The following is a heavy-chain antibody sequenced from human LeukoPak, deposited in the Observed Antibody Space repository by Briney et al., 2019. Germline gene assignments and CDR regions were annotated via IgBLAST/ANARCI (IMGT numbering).Heavy chain of an antibody. J-gene: IGHJ4*02. D-gene: IGHD6-13*01. V-gene: IGHV4-4*07. CDR3: ATGYSSTWSDY. Sequence: PSETLSLTCTVSGGSISSYYWSWIRQPAGKGLEWIGLIHTSGSSNYNTSLKSRVTMPVDTSKKQFSLKLTSVTAADTAIYYCATGYSSTWSDYWGQGTLVTVSS. CDR2: IHTSGSS. CDR1: GGSISSYY.